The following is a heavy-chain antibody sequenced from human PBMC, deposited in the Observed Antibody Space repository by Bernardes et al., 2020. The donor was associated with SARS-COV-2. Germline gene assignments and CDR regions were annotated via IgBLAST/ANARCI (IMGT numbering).Heavy chain of an antibody. CDR3: ARGTERWLQFYSYFDY. CDR1: GGSFSGYY. J-gene: IGHJ4*02. V-gene: IGHV4-34*01. CDR2: INHSGST. D-gene: IGHD5-12*01. Sequence: SEPLSLTCAVYGGSFSGYYWSWIRQPPGKGLEWIGEINHSGSTNYNPSLKSRVTISVDTSKNQFSLKLSSVTAADTAVYYCARGTERWLQFYSYFDYWGQGTLVTVSS.